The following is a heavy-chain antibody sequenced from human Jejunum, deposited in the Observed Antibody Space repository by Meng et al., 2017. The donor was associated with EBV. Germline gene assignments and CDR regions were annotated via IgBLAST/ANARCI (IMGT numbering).Heavy chain of an antibody. CDR3: ARVAFSYTTRSLDS. V-gene: IGHV4-34*02. CDR1: RGSFSGYY. CDR2: INHSGST. D-gene: IGHD3-16*02. Sequence: QVHRQQWGAGLVNASDALSLPCAVYRGSFSGYYWSWIRQHPGKGLEWIGEINHSGSTNYNPSLRSRVTISVETSKNQFSLRLNSVTAADTAVYYCARVAFSYTTRSLDSWGQGTLVTVSS. J-gene: IGHJ4*02.